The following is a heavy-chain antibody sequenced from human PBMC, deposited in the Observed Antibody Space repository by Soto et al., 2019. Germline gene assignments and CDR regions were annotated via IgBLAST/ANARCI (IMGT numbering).Heavy chain of an antibody. CDR3: AREDYGSGSYYYYYYMDV. V-gene: IGHV6-1*01. CDR1: GDSVSSNSAA. D-gene: IGHD3-10*01. Sequence: SQTLSLTCAISGDSVSSNSAAWNWIRQSPSRGLEWLGRTYYRSKWYNDYAVSVKSRITINPDTSKNQFSLQLNSVTPEDTAVYYCAREDYGSGSYYYYYYMDVWGKGTTVTVSS. CDR2: TYYRSKWYN. J-gene: IGHJ6*03.